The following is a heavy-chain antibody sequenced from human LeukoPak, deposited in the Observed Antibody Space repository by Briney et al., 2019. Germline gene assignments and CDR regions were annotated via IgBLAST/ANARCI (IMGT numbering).Heavy chain of an antibody. V-gene: IGHV3-48*01. D-gene: IGHD3-10*01. CDR3: AKGGLRQQSDY. CDR1: GFTFSSYS. J-gene: IGHJ4*02. CDR2: ISSSSSTI. Sequence: GGSLRLSCAASGFTFSSYSMNWVRQAPGKGLEWVSYISSSSSTIYYADSVKGRFTISRDNAKNSLYLQMNGLRAEDTALYYCAKGGLRQQSDYWGQGTLVTVSS.